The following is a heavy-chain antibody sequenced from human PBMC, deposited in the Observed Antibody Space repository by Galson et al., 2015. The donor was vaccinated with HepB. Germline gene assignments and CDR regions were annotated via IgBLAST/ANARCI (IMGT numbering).Heavy chain of an antibody. J-gene: IGHJ3*02. CDR3: ARLPRYCTNGVCYFDAFDI. D-gene: IGHD2-8*01. V-gene: IGHV1-69*13. CDR1: GGTFSSYA. CDR2: IIPIFGTA. Sequence: SVKVSCKASGGTFSSYAISWVRQAPGQGLEWMGGIIPIFGTANYAQKFQGRVTITADESTSTAYMELSSLRSENTAVYYCARLPRYCTNGVCYFDAFDIWGQGTMVTVSS.